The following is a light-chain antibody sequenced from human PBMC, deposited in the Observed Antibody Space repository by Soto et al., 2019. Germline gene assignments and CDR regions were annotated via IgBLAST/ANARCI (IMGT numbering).Light chain of an antibody. CDR3: QHYNRWPRA. CDR1: PSVSST. J-gene: IGKJ1*01. CDR2: GAS. V-gene: IGKV3-15*01. Sequence: EMVMTQSPATLSVSPGDRATLSCRASPSVSSTLAWYQQKPGQAPRLLIYGASTRATGVPARFSGSGSGTEFTLTISSLQSEEFAVYHCQHYNRWPRAFGQGNKVESK.